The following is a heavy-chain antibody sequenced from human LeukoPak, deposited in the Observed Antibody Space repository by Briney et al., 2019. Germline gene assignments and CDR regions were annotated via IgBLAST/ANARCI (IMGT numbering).Heavy chain of an antibody. D-gene: IGHD5-12*01. CDR3: ARDSPGYGGYSY. V-gene: IGHV3-7*04. CDR2: IKEDGSAK. Sequence: GSLRLSCTASGFTFSRYWMTWVRQAPGKGLEWVANIKEDGSAKYYVDSMKGRFTISRDNAKNSLYLQINSLRAEDTAVYYCARDSPGYGGYSYWGQGTLVTDSS. CDR1: GFTFSRYW. J-gene: IGHJ4*02.